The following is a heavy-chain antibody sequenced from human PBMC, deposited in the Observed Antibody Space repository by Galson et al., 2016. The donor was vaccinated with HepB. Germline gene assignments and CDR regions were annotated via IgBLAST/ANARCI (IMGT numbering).Heavy chain of an antibody. CDR3: ARDGGSGWSRLW. CDR1: GYTFTSYA. CDR2: TNNANGNT. D-gene: IGHD6-19*01. J-gene: IGHJ4*02. V-gene: IGHV1-3*04. Sequence: SVKVSCKASGYTFTSYAIHWVRQAPGQRLEWMGWTNNANGNTEFSQSFQGRVTFTRDTSASTAYMELSSLRSEDTAVYYCARDGGSGWSRLWWGQGTLVAVSS.